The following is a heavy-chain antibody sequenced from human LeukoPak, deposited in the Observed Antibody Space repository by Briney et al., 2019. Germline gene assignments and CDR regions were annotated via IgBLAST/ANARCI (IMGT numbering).Heavy chain of an antibody. D-gene: IGHD3-22*01. Sequence: SETLSLTCTVSGGSISSSSYYWGWIRQPPGKGLEWIGSIYYSGSTYYNPSLKSRVTISVDTSKNQFSLKLSSVTAADTAVYYCARTYYYDSSGYFDYWGQGTLVTVSS. CDR3: ARTYYYDSSGYFDY. CDR2: IYYSGST. CDR1: GGSISSSSYY. V-gene: IGHV4-39*01. J-gene: IGHJ4*02.